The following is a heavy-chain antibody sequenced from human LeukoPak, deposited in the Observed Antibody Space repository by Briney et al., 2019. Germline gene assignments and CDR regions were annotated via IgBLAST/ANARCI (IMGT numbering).Heavy chain of an antibody. D-gene: IGHD5-12*01. J-gene: IGHJ4*02. CDR2: ISGSGGST. CDR1: GFTFSTYA. V-gene: IGHV3-23*01. CDR3: AKVPRTATRVY. Sequence: GGSLRLSCAASGFTFSTYAMSWVRQAPGKGLEWVSGISGSGGSTYYADSVKGRFTISRDNSKNTLYLQMSSLRAEDTAVYFCAKVPRTATRVYWGQGTLVTVSS.